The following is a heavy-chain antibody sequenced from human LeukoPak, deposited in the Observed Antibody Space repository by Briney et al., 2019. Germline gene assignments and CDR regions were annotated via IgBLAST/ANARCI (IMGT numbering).Heavy chain of an antibody. CDR1: GDSVSSNSAA. J-gene: IGHJ5*02. CDR2: TYYRSKWYN. V-gene: IGHV6-1*01. CDR3: ARDQSCGGSCYSAFVRFDP. D-gene: IGHD2-15*01. Sequence: SQTLSLTCAISGDSVSSNSAAWNWIRQSPSRGLEWLVRTYYRSKWYNDYAVSVKSRITINPDTSKNQFSLQLNSVTPEDTAVYYCARDQSCGGSCYSAFVRFDPWGQGTLVTVSS.